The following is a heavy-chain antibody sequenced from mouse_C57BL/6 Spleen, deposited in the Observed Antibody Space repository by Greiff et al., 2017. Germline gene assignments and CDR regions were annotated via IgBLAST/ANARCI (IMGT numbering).Heavy chain of an antibody. D-gene: IGHD1-1*01. CDR3: APYGSSPYAMDY. V-gene: IGHV14-2*01. Sequence: VQLQQSGAELVKPGASVKLSCTASGFNIKDYYMHWVKQRTEQGLEWIGRIDPEDGETKYAPKFPGKATITADTSSNTAYLQLSSLTSEDTAVYYCAPYGSSPYAMDYWGQGTSVTVSS. CDR1: GFNIKDYY. J-gene: IGHJ4*01. CDR2: IDPEDGET.